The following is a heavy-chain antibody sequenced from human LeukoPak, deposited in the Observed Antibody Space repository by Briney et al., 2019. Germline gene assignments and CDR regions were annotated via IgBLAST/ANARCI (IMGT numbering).Heavy chain of an antibody. V-gene: IGHV4-39*07. J-gene: IGHJ4*02. CDR2: IYYSGST. CDR1: GGSISSSSYY. Sequence: PSETLSLTCTVSGGSISSSSYYWGWIRQPPGTGLEWIGSIYYSGSTYYNPSLKSRVTISVDTSKNQFSLKLSSVTAADTAVYYCARVKSSGWGIGFAYWGQGTLVTVSS. D-gene: IGHD6-19*01. CDR3: ARVKSSGWGIGFAY.